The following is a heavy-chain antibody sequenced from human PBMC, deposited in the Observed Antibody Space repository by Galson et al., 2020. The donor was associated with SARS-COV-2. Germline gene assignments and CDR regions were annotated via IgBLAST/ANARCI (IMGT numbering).Heavy chain of an antibody. D-gene: IGHD2-21*01. CDR3: ATSWAYCGGDCYLDY. V-gene: IGHV1-24*01. J-gene: IGHJ4*02. CDR1: GYTHTELS. CDR2: FDPEDGET. Sequence: ASVKVSCKVSGYTHTELSMHWVRQAPGKGLEWMGGFDPEDGETIYAQKFQGRVTMTEDTSTDTAYMELSSLRSEDTAVYYCATSWAYCGGDCYLDYWGQGTLVTVSS.